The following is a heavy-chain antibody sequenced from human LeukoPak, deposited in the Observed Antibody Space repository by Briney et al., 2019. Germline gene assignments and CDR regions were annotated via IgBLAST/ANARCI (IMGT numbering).Heavy chain of an antibody. D-gene: IGHD3-16*01. CDR1: GYTFTSYG. V-gene: IGHV1-18*01. J-gene: IGHJ6*03. CDR2: ISAYNGNT. Sequence: GASVKVSCKASGYTFTSYGISWVRQAPGQGLEWMGWISAYNGNTNYAQKFQGRVTMTRDTSISTAYMELSRLRSDDTAVYYCARDLGTTSGYRRRVCGGMDVWGKGTTVTVSS. CDR3: ARDLGTTSGYRRRVCGGMDV.